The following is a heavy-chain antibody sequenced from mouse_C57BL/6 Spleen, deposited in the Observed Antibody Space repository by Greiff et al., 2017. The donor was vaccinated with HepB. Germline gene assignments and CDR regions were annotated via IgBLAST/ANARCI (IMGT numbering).Heavy chain of an antibody. CDR3: ARSIREAMDY. V-gene: IGHV1-69*01. D-gene: IGHD1-1*01. Sequence: QVQLKQPGAELVMPGASVKLSCKASGYTFTSYWMHWVKQRPGQGLEWIGEIDPSDSYTNYNQKFKGKSTLTVDKSSSTAYMQLSSLTSEDSAVYYCARSIREAMDYWGQGTSVTVSS. J-gene: IGHJ4*01. CDR1: GYTFTSYW. CDR2: IDPSDSYT.